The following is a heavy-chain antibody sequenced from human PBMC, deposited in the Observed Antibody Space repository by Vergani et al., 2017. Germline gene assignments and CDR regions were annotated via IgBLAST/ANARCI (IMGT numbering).Heavy chain of an antibody. CDR2: INHSGST. CDR1: GGSFSGYY. D-gene: IGHD3-22*01. Sequence: QVQLQQWGAGLLKPSETLSLTCAVYGGSFSGYYWSWIRQPPGKGLEWIGEINHSGSTNYNPSLKSRVTISVDTSKNQLSLKLSSVTAADTAVYYCARDGYDSSGYWDYWGQGTLVTVSS. V-gene: IGHV4-34*01. J-gene: IGHJ4*02. CDR3: ARDGYDSSGYWDY.